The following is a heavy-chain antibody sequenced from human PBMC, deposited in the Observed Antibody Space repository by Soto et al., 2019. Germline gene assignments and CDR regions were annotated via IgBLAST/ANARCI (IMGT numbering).Heavy chain of an antibody. Sequence: GESLKISCKGSGYSFTNYWIGWVRQMPGKGLEWMGIIYPGDSDTRYSPSFQGQVTISADKSISTAYLQWSSLKASDTAMYYCARLDYGDYRYYYYYGMDVWGQGTTVTVSS. J-gene: IGHJ6*02. CDR3: ARLDYGDYRYYYYYGMDV. CDR1: GYSFTNYW. CDR2: IYPGDSDT. D-gene: IGHD4-17*01. V-gene: IGHV5-51*01.